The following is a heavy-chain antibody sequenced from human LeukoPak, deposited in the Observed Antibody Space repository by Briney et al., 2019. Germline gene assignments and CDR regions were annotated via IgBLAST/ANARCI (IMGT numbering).Heavy chain of an antibody. D-gene: IGHD7-27*01. J-gene: IGHJ5*01. CDR2: ISLSNSDSDK. CDR3: TRGLWGLDS. CDR1: AFTFGSNW. V-gene: IGHV3-21*05. Sequence: GGSLRLSCVISAFTFGSNWMSWVRQAPGKGLQWVSYISLSNSDSDKSYADSVKGRFTISRDNAKNCLFLQMNSLRVEDTAVYYCTRGLWGLDSWGQGTLVTVSS.